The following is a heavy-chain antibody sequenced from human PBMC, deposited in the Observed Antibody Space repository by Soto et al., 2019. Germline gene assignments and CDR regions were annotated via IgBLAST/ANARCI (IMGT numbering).Heavy chain of an antibody. CDR1: GLDFGVYP. CDR2: IGSRGFPI. Sequence: EVQLVESGGGVMQPGGSLRLSCAASGLDFGVYPMNWVRQAPGKGLEWVSYIGSRGFPIYYADSVRGRFAVSRDNANNLVFLQMDTLRAEDTAQYFCATEPFDYWGLGALVTVSS. CDR3: ATEPFDY. J-gene: IGHJ4*02. V-gene: IGHV3-48*04.